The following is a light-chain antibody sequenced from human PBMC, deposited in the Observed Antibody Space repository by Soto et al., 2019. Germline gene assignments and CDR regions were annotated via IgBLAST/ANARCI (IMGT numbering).Light chain of an antibody. CDR2: HAS. Sequence: ETVLTQSPATLSLSPGETATLSCRASEYVDIYLAWYQQKPGQAPRLLIYHASNRATGIPARFSGSGSGTDFTLTISSLEPEDSAVYYCQQRRNWPPLTFGGGTRVEIE. V-gene: IGKV3-11*01. J-gene: IGKJ4*01. CDR1: EYVDIY. CDR3: QQRRNWPPLT.